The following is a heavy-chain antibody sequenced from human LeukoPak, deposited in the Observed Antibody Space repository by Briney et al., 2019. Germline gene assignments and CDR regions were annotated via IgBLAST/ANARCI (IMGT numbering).Heavy chain of an antibody. D-gene: IGHD7-27*01. Sequence: GGSLRLSCAASGFTFSSYSMTWVRQAPGKGLEWVSGITGSGGSTYHADSVKGRFTISRDIPKNTLYLQMNSLRAEDTAVYYCAKDAGGTWGLNWFDPWGQGTLVTVSS. CDR1: GFTFSSYS. J-gene: IGHJ5*02. CDR3: AKDAGGTWGLNWFDP. V-gene: IGHV3-23*01. CDR2: ITGSGGST.